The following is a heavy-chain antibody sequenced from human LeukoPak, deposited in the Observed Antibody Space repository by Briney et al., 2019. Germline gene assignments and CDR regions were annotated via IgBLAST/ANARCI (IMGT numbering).Heavy chain of an antibody. D-gene: IGHD2-15*01. V-gene: IGHV4-4*07. J-gene: IGHJ4*02. Sequence: SETLSLTCTVSGGSISSYYWSRIRQPAGKGLEWIGRIYTSGSTNYNPSLKSRVTMSVDTSKNQFSLKLSPVTAADTAVYYCAGGARYCSGGSCYFREFHYWGQGTLVTVSS. CDR3: AGGARYCSGGSCYFREFHY. CDR2: IYTSGST. CDR1: GGSISSYY.